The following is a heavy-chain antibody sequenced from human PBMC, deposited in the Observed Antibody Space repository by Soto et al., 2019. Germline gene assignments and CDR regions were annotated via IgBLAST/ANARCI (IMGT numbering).Heavy chain of an antibody. V-gene: IGHV3-23*01. Sequence: GGSLRLSCAGSGFTFSSYAMSWVRQAPGKGLEWVSAISGSGGSTYYADSVKGRFTISRDNSKNTLYLQMNSLRAEDTAVYYCAKGCNSAGATTYWGGEYSYMDGWGKGTTVTVSS. CDR3: AKGCNSAGATTYWGGEYSYMDG. J-gene: IGHJ6*03. CDR2: ISGSGGST. D-gene: IGHD1-26*01. CDR1: GFTFSSYA.